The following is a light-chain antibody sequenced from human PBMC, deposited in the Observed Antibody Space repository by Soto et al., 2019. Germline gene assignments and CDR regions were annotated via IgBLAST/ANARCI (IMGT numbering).Light chain of an antibody. Sequence: EIVLTQSPGTLSLSPGERATLSCRSSQSVSSSYLAWYQQKPGQAARLLIYGASSRATGIPDRFSGSGSGTDVTLTISRLEPEDFAVYDCQQYGSSPITFGQGTRLEIK. J-gene: IGKJ5*01. CDR2: GAS. CDR3: QQYGSSPIT. V-gene: IGKV3-20*01. CDR1: QSVSSSY.